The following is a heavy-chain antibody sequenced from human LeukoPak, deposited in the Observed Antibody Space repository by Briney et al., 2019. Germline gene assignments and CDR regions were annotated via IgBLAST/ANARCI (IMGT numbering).Heavy chain of an antibody. J-gene: IGHJ5*02. D-gene: IGHD5-18*01. Sequence: ASETLSLTCAVSGGSISSGGYSRSWIRQPPGKGLEWIGYIYHSGSTYYNPSLKSRVTISVDRSKNQFSLKLSSVTAADTAVYYCARALYRGYSYGYVGGDWFDPWGQGTLVTVSS. CDR3: ARALYRGYSYGYVGGDWFDP. CDR2: IYHSGST. V-gene: IGHV4-30-2*01. CDR1: GGSISSGGYS.